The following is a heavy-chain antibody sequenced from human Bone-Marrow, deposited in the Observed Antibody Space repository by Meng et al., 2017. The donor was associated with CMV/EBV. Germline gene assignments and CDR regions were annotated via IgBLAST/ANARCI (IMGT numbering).Heavy chain of an antibody. J-gene: IGHJ6*02. Sequence: ASVKVSCKASGYTFTGYYMHWVRQAPGQGLEWMGWINPNSGNTGYAQKFQGRVTMTRNTSISTAYMELSSLRSEDTAVYYCARGHASYYDFWSGYYKSYGMDVWGQGTTVTVSS. V-gene: IGHV1-8*02. CDR1: GYTFTGYY. CDR3: ARGHASYYDFWSGYYKSYGMDV. CDR2: INPNSGNT. D-gene: IGHD3-3*01.